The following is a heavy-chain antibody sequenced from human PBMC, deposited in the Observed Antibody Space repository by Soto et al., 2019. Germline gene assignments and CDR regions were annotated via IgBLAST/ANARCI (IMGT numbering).Heavy chain of an antibody. V-gene: IGHV3-74*01. J-gene: IGHJ5*01. Sequence: EVPLVESGGGLVQPGGSLRLSCAASGFTFNTFWMHWVRQTPGKGLVWVSSINSDGSNTIYADSVKGRFTISRDNAKNMLFLQMNSLRDEDTAMYYCTRGRYQLLWGDSWGQGTLVTVSS. CDR1: GFTFNTFW. CDR2: INSDGSNT. CDR3: TRGRYQLLWGDS. D-gene: IGHD2-2*01.